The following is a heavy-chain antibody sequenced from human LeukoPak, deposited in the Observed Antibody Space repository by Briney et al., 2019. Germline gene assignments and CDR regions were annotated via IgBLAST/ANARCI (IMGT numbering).Heavy chain of an antibody. V-gene: IGHV5-51*01. Sequence: ESPKISCKGSGYSFTSYWIGWVLQLPGKGLEWMGIIYSGDSDGRDSLSLEGQVTISVDKSISTAYLQWSSLKASDTAMYYCARRDRGFDPWDQGTLATVTS. J-gene: IGHJ5*02. CDR3: ARRDRGFDP. CDR2: IYSGDSDG. CDR1: GYSFTSYW.